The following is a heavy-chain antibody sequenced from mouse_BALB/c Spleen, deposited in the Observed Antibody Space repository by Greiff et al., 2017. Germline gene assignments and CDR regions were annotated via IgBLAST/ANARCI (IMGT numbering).Heavy chain of an antibody. V-gene: IGHV5-12-1*01. CDR3: ARHRYLYDFDY. CDR1: GFAFSSYD. Sequence: EVQLVESGGGLVKPGGSLKLSCAASGFAFSSYDMSWVRQTPEKRLEWVAYISSGGGSTYYPDTVKGRVTISRDNAKNTLYLQMSSLKSEDTAMYYCARHRYLYDFDYWGQGTTLTVSS. D-gene: IGHD2-14*01. CDR2: ISSGGGST. J-gene: IGHJ2*01.